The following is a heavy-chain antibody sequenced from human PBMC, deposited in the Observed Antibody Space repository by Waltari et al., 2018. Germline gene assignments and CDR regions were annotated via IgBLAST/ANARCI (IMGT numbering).Heavy chain of an antibody. CDR2: IRSSSGAI. CDR1: GLTFNSHA. J-gene: IGHJ4*02. Sequence: EVQLVESGGGLVQPGGSLRLSCAASGLTFNSHAMNWVRQSQGSFLPCVSYIRSSSGAIYYSDSVNGRFTISRDNAKNSLYLQMNSRRADDTAVYYCASDPSIGSNLYRYFDFWGQGTLVTVSS. D-gene: IGHD2-8*01. V-gene: IGHV3-48*01. CDR3: ASDPSIGSNLYRYFDF.